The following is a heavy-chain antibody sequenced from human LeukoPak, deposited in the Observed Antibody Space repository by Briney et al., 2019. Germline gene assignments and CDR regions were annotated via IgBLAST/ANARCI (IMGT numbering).Heavy chain of an antibody. D-gene: IGHD5-18*01. CDR2: ISSSSSYI. Sequence: KAGGSLRLSCAASGFTFSSYSRNWVRQAPGKGLEWVSSISSSSSYIYYADSVKGRFTISRDNAKNSLYLQMNSLRAEDTAVYYCARDPRRAYSHGPKRDNNYFDYWVQRTLVTVSS. CDR3: ARDPRRAYSHGPKRDNNYFDY. J-gene: IGHJ4*02. V-gene: IGHV3-21*01. CDR1: GFTFSSYS.